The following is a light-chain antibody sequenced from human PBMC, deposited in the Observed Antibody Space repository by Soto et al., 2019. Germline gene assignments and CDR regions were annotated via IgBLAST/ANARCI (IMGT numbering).Light chain of an antibody. V-gene: IGLV2-14*03. CDR2: DVS. J-gene: IGLJ1*01. CDR3: SSYTSSSLYV. Sequence: QSVLTQPASVSGSPGQSITISCTGTSSDVGGYDYVSWYQHHPGKAHKLMIYDVSNRPSGVSNRFSGSESGNTASLTISGLQAEDGADYYCSSYTSSSLYVFGTGTKVTVL. CDR1: SSDVGGYDY.